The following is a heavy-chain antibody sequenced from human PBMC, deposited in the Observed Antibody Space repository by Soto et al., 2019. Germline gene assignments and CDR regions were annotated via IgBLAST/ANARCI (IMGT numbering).Heavy chain of an antibody. J-gene: IGHJ6*02. V-gene: IGHV4-34*01. D-gene: IGHD3-10*01. Sequence: AETLSLTCAVYGGSIDGYYWSWIRQPPGKGLEWIGEINHSGSTNYNPSLKSRVTISVDTSKNQFSLKLSSVTAADTAVYYCARSRSYGSGSYYYYYGMDVWGQGTTVT. CDR2: INHSGST. CDR3: ARSRSYGSGSYYYYYGMDV. CDR1: GGSIDGYY.